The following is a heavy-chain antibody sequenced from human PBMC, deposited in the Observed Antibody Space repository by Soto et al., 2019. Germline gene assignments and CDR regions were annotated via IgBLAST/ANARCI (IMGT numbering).Heavy chain of an antibody. CDR2: MNPNSGNT. J-gene: IGHJ5*02. D-gene: IGHD4-17*01. V-gene: IGHV1-8*02. Sequence: QVQLVQSGAEVKKPGASVKVSCTASGYTFTTYDINWVRQATGQGFEWMGWMNPNSGNTGDAQKFQGRVTMIRGTSISTAYMELSSRRSEDTAVYYCVRYLNGFDHWCQGTLVTVSS. CDR1: GYTFTTYD. CDR3: VRYLNGFDH.